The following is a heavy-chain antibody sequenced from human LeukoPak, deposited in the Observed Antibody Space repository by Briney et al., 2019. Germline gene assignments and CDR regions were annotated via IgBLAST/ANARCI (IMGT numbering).Heavy chain of an antibody. J-gene: IGHJ4*02. CDR3: ARENDMVRGATSFDY. V-gene: IGHV4-59*01. D-gene: IGHD3-10*01. Sequence: PSETLSLTCTVSGGSISSYYWSWIRQPPGKGLEWIGYIFYSGSTNYNPSLESRVTISVDTSKNQFSLKLSSVTAADTAVYYCARENDMVRGATSFDYWGQGTLVTVSS. CDR2: IFYSGST. CDR1: GGSISSYY.